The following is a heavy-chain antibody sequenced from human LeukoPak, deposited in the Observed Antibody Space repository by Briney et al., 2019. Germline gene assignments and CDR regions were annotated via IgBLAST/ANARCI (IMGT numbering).Heavy chain of an antibody. V-gene: IGHV3-23*01. CDR1: GFTFGSHA. Sequence: GRSLRLSCEASGFTFGSHAMYWVRQAPGKGLEWVAGIFGSGGSPHYADSVKGRFTISRDNPRNTVYLQINSLRDDDTAVYYCGKTTVGYSSGQKPAWPVDFWGQGTLVTVSS. J-gene: IGHJ4*02. CDR3: GKTTVGYSSGQKPAWPVDF. CDR2: IFGSGGSP. D-gene: IGHD5-18*01.